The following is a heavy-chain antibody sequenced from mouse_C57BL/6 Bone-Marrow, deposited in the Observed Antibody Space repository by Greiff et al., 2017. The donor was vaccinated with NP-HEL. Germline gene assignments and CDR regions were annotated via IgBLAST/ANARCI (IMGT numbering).Heavy chain of an antibody. V-gene: IGHV1-50*01. J-gene: IGHJ3*01. Sequence: QVQLQQSGAELVKPGASVKLSCKASGYTFTSYWMQWVKQRPGQGLEWIGEIDPSDSYTNYNQKFKGKATLTVDTSSSTAYMQLSSLTSEDSAVYYCGMFAYWGQGTLVTVSA. CDR1: GYTFTSYW. CDR3: GMFAY. CDR2: IDPSDSYT.